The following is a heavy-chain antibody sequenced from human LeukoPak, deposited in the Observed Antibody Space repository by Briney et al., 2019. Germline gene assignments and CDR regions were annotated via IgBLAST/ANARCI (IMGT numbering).Heavy chain of an antibody. D-gene: IGHD1-26*01. V-gene: IGHV4-39*07. CDR2: IYYSGST. Sequence: SSETLSLTCTVSGGSISSSSYYWGWIRQPPWKGLEWIGSIYYSGSTYYNPSLKSRVTISVDTSKNQFSLKLSSVTAADTAVYYCAREDRGWELPRDYWGQGTLVTVSS. CDR3: AREDRGWELPRDY. CDR1: GGSISSSSYY. J-gene: IGHJ4*02.